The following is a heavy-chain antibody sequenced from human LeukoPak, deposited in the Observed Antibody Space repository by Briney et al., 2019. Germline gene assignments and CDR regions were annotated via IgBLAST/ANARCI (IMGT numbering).Heavy chain of an antibody. CDR2: IFHSGIA. CDR3: GRAGFGTAYNRFYYYMDV. J-gene: IGHJ6*03. Sequence: SETLSLTCAVSNYPITSDYYWGWIRQPPGQGLEWIGQIFHSGIAHYNPSLKSRVTMAVDTSRSQFSVNSNSVTAADTAVYYCGRAGFGTAYNRFYYYMDVWGKGTTVTVSS. D-gene: IGHD3-16*01. V-gene: IGHV4-38-2*01. CDR1: NYPITSDYY.